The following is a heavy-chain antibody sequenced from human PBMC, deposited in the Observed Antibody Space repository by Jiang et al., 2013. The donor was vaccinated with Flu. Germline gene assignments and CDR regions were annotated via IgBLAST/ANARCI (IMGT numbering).Heavy chain of an antibody. CDR1: GYSISSGYY. D-gene: IGHD3-9*01. J-gene: IGHJ4*02. V-gene: IGHV4-38-2*01. CDR2: MYPSGNS. CDR3: ARHGPLGRYLDY. Sequence: CAVSGYSISSGYYWGWIRQPPGKGLEWIGSMYPSGNSYYNPSLKSRVTISVDKSKNQLSLKLSSVAAADTAVYYCARHGPLGRYLDYWGQGTLITVSS.